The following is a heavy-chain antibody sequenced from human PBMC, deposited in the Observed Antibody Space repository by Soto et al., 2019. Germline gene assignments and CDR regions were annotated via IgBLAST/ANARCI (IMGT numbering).Heavy chain of an antibody. J-gene: IGHJ6*02. CDR2: IYYSGST. Sequence: TLSLTCTVSGVSISSGGYYWNWVRQHPGKGLEWIGYIYYSGSTYYNPSLNIRLTISLDTSKNQFSLKLPSVTAADTAVYYCARDPNWHYSHGMDVWGQGTTVTVSS. CDR3: ARDPNWHYSHGMDV. CDR1: GVSISSGGYY. D-gene: IGHD1-7*01. V-gene: IGHV4-31*03.